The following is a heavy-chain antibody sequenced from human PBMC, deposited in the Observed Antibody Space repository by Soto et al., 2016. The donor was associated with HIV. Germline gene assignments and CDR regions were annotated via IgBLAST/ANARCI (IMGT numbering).Heavy chain of an antibody. J-gene: IGHJ4*02. CDR3: AKGGSNFDY. Sequence: EVQLLESGGGLVQPGGPVRLSCAASGFTFSSYAMSWVRQAPGKGLEWVSAIDDSGDSTFYADSVKGRFTTSRDNSKNTLYLQMNSLRAEDTAVYYCAKGGSNFDYWGQGTLVTVSS. CDR2: IDDSGDST. CDR1: GFTFSSYA. V-gene: IGHV3-23*01.